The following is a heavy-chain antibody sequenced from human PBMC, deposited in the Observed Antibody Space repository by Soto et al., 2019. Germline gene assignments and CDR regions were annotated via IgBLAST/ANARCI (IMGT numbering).Heavy chain of an antibody. CDR1: GGSISSGDYY. D-gene: IGHD3-10*01. Sequence: SETLSLTCTVSGGSISSGDYYWSWIRQPPGKGLEWIGYIYYSGSTYYNPSLKSRVTISVDTSKNQFSLKLSSVTAADTAVYYCARGIYGSGSYDYWGQGTLVTVSS. CDR3: ARGIYGSGSYDY. J-gene: IGHJ4*02. CDR2: IYYSGST. V-gene: IGHV4-30-4*01.